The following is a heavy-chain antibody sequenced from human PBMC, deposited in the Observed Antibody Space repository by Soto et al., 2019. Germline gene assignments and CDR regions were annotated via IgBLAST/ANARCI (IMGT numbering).Heavy chain of an antibody. CDR3: ARDLGRLDRRGHYGMDV. Sequence: QVQLVQSGAEVKKPGSSVKVSCKASGGTFSSYAISWVRQAPGQGLEWMGGIIPIFGTANYAQKFQGRVTITADESTSTAYMELSSLRSEDTAVYYCARDLGRLDRRGHYGMDVWGQGTTVTVSS. V-gene: IGHV1-69*12. D-gene: IGHD1-1*01. J-gene: IGHJ6*02. CDR2: IIPIFGTA. CDR1: GGTFSSYA.